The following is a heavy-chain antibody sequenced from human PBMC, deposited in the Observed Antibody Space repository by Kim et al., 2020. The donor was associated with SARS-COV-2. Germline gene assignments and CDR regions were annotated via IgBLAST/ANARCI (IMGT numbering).Heavy chain of an antibody. Sequence: SETLSLTCTVSGGSIHNSSYYWGWIRQPPGKGLEWIASIYYSGSTYYNPSLKSRVTMSVDTSKNQFSLKLSSVTAADTAVYYCARDAGYFSSWYFDYSG. CDR2: IYYSGST. V-gene: IGHV4-39*07. CDR3: ARDAGYFSSWYFDY. J-gene: IGHJ4*01. D-gene: IGHD6-13*01. CDR1: GGSIHNSSYY.